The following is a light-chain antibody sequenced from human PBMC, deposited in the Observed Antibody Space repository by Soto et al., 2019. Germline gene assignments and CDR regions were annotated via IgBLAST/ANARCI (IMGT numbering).Light chain of an antibody. CDR2: DVS. V-gene: IGLV2-11*01. Sequence: QSALAQPSSVSGSPGQSITISCTGTSSDIGTYNLVSWYQHYPGKVPKLMIYDVSERPSGVPDRFSGSKSGNTASLTISGLQAEDEADYYCCSYAGSYTYVFGTGTKVTVL. J-gene: IGLJ1*01. CDR1: SSDIGTYNL. CDR3: CSYAGSYTYV.